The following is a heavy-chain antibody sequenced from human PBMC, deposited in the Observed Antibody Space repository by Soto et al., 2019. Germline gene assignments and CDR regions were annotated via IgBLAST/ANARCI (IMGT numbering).Heavy chain of an antibody. CDR1: GYPLTDFY. CDR2: INPHTGDT. D-gene: IGHD6-25*01. CDR3: AREGGAAPGARREWYLDL. J-gene: IGHJ2*01. V-gene: IGHV1-2*02. Sequence: QVQLVQSGAEVKKPGASVTVSCKTSGYPLTDFYIHWVRQAPGQGLEWMAWINPHTGDTNTALKFQSRVTMTRDTSINTAFMELTRLSSDDTAVYYCAREGGAAPGARREWYLDLWRRGTLVSVSS.